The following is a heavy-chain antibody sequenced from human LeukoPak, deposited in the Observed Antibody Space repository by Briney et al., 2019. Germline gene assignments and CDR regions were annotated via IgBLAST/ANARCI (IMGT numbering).Heavy chain of an antibody. CDR1: GYTFTSYA. D-gene: IGHD1-7*01. Sequence: ASVKVSCKASGYTFTSYAMHWVRQARGQRLEWMGWINAGNGNTKYSQKFQGRVTITRDTSASTAYMELSSLRSEDTAVYYCARAPTNWNYPRIYFDYWGQGTLVTVSS. J-gene: IGHJ4*02. V-gene: IGHV1-3*01. CDR3: ARAPTNWNYPRIYFDY. CDR2: INAGNGNT.